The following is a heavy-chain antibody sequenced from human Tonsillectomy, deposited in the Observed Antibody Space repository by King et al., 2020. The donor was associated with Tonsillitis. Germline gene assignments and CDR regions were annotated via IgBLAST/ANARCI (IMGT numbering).Heavy chain of an antibody. V-gene: IGHV3-23*04. J-gene: IGHJ4*02. CDR2: INAAGTST. D-gene: IGHD3-22*01. Sequence: VQLVESGGGLVQPGGSRRLSCAAAGFTFGTYAMTWVRQAPGKGLEWVSTINAAGTSTYYADSVKGRLTISRDNSINTLFLQMSSLRAEDTAVYYCAKGDYYGSRGNYYSPGSLDHWGQGTLVTVSS. CDR3: AKGDYYGSRGNYYSPGSLDH. CDR1: GFTFGTYA.